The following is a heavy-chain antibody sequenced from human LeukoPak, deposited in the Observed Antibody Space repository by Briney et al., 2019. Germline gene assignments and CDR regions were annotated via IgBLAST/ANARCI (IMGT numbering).Heavy chain of an antibody. V-gene: IGHV3-33*01. CDR1: GFTFRNYG. Sequence: GGSLRLSCAASGFTFRNYGMNWVRQAPGKGLEWVALIWYDGSRDYYVDFVKGRFTVSRDNSKNTLYLQMKNLRAEDTAVYYCATVRGSDWYMDYWGQGTPVTVSS. CDR2: IWYDGSRD. J-gene: IGHJ4*02. CDR3: ATVRGSDWYMDY. D-gene: IGHD6-19*01.